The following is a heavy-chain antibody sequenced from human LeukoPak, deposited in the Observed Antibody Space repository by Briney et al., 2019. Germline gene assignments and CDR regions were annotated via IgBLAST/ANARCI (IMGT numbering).Heavy chain of an antibody. Sequence: SQTLSLTCTVSGGSISSGSYYWSWIRQPAGKGLEWIGRIYTSGSTNYNPSLKSRVTISVDTSKNQFSLKLSSVTAADTAVYYCARFGYEEGSGYYHYYFDYWGQGTLVTVSS. D-gene: IGHD3-22*01. CDR2: IYTSGST. CDR1: GGSISSGSYY. CDR3: ARFGYEEGSGYYHYYFDY. J-gene: IGHJ4*02. V-gene: IGHV4-61*02.